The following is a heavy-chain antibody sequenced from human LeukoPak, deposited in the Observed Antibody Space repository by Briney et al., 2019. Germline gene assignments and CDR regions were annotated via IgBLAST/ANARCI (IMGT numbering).Heavy chain of an antibody. Sequence: ASVKVSCKASGYTFTSYAMHWVRQAPGQRLEWMGWINAGNGNTNYAQKLQGRVTMTTDTSTSTAYMELRSLRSDDTAVYYCARVLQVAVPAATLGYWGQGTLVTVSS. D-gene: IGHD2-2*01. CDR2: INAGNGNT. CDR3: ARVLQVAVPAATLGY. CDR1: GYTFTSYA. V-gene: IGHV1-3*01. J-gene: IGHJ4*02.